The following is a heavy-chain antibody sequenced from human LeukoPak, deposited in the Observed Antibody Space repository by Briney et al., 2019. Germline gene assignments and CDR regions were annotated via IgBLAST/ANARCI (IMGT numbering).Heavy chain of an antibody. CDR3: ARATGGYFDY. D-gene: IGHD2-15*01. Sequence: SVKVSCKASGYTFTSYYMHWVRQAPGQGLEWMGGIIPIFGTANYAQKFQGRVTITADESTSTAYMELSSLRSEDTAVYYCARATGGYFDYWGQGTLVTVSS. J-gene: IGHJ4*02. CDR2: IIPIFGTA. CDR1: GYTFTSYY. V-gene: IGHV1-69*13.